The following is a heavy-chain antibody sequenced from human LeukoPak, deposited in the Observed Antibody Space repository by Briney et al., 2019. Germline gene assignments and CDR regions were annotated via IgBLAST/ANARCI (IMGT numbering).Heavy chain of an antibody. CDR1: GFTSSSYA. CDR3: AKDPSPFDY. CDR2: ISGGGGGT. J-gene: IGHJ4*02. V-gene: IGHV3-23*01. Sequence: GGSLRLSCAASGFTSSSYAMNWVRQAPGKGLEWVSGISGGGGGTYYPESVKGRFTISRDNSKNTLYLQMNSLRAEDTAVYYCAKDPSPFDYWGQGTLVTVSS.